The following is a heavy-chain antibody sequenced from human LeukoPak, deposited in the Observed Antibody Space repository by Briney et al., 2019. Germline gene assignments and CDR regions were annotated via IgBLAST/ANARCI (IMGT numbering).Heavy chain of an antibody. CDR2: INHSGST. Sequence: PSETLSLTCAVYGGSFSGYYWSWIRQPPGKGLGWIGEINHSGSTNYNPSLKSRVTISVDTSKNQFSLKLSSVTAADTAVYYCARGRRSCSGGSCYRYYYGMDVWGQGTTVTVSS. CDR1: GGSFSGYY. J-gene: IGHJ6*02. V-gene: IGHV4-34*01. D-gene: IGHD2-15*01. CDR3: ARGRRSCSGGSCYRYYYGMDV.